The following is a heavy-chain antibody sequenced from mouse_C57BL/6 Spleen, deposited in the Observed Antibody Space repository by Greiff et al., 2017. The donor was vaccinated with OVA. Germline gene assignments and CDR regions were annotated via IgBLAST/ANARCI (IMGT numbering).Heavy chain of an antibody. CDR3: ARNPGAMVTTSSYFDY. Sequence: VKVEESGPGLVAPSQSLSITCTVSGFSLTSYAISWVRQPPGKGLEWLGVIWPGGGTNYNSALKSRLSISKDNSKSQVFLKMNSLQTDDTARYYCARNPGAMVTTSSYFDYWGQGTTLTVSS. CDR1: GFSLTSYA. J-gene: IGHJ2*01. CDR2: IWPGGGT. D-gene: IGHD2-2*01. V-gene: IGHV2-9-1*01.